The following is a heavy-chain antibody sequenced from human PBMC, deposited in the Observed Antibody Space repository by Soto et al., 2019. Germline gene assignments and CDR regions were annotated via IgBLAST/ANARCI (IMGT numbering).Heavy chain of an antibody. CDR3: ARRTIMITFGGVIVTQNWFDP. CDR1: GGSISSYY. Sequence: PSETLSLTCTVSGGSISSYYWSWIRQPPGKGLEWIGYIYYSGSTNYNPSLKSRVTISVDTSKNQFSLKLSSVTAADTAVYYCARRTIMITFGGVIVTQNWFDPWGQGTLVTVSS. V-gene: IGHV4-59*12. D-gene: IGHD3-16*02. CDR2: IYYSGST. J-gene: IGHJ5*02.